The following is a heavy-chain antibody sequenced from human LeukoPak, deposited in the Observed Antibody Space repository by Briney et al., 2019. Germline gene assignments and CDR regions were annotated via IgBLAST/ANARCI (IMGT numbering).Heavy chain of an antibody. CDR1: GGSISSGSYY. D-gene: IGHD3-3*01. CDR2: IYTSGST. Sequence: SQTLSLTCTVSGGSISSGSYYWSWLRQPAGKGLEWIGRIYTSGSTNYNPSLKSRVTISVDTSKNQFSLKLSSVTAADTAVYYCARSDYDFWSGGYYGMDVWGQGTTVTVSS. CDR3: ARSDYDFWSGGYYGMDV. J-gene: IGHJ6*02. V-gene: IGHV4-61*02.